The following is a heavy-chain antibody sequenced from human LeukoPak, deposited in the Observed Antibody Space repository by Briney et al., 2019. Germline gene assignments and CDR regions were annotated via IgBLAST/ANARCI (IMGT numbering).Heavy chain of an antibody. D-gene: IGHD1-1*01. CDR2: ISSNGAGT. CDR1: GFTISTYA. CDR3: ARDPRTVQI. Sequence: GGSLRLSCAASGFTISTYAMHWVRQAPGKGLEFVSGISSNGAGTYYANSVKGRFTISRDISKNTLYLQMDSLRVEDTAIYYCARDPRTVQIWGQGTLVTVSS. J-gene: IGHJ4*02. V-gene: IGHV3-64*01.